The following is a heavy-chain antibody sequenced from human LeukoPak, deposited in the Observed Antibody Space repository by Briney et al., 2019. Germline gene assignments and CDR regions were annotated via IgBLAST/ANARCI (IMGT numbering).Heavy chain of an antibody. CDR3: ARDADTTSHYSNFDY. D-gene: IGHD3-22*01. V-gene: IGHV3-53*01. CDR1: GFTVSTNY. Sequence: PGGSLRLSCAASGFTVSTNYMSWVRQAPGKKLEWVSDIYSDGSTFYADSVKGRFTVSRDNSKNTVSLQMNSLRADDTGVYFCARDADTTSHYSNFDYWGQGSLVTVSS. CDR2: IYSDGST. J-gene: IGHJ4*02.